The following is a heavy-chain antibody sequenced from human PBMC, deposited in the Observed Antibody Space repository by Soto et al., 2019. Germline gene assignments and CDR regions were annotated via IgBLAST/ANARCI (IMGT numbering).Heavy chain of an antibody. CDR2: INSDGSST. CDR1: GFTFSSYW. Sequence: GGSLRLSCAASGFTFSSYWMHWVRQAPGKGLVWVSRINSDGSSTSYADSVKGRFTISRDNAKNTLYLQMNSLRAEDTAVYYCAIHYYGSGSENYWGQGTLVTSPQ. CDR3: AIHYYGSGSENY. V-gene: IGHV3-74*01. D-gene: IGHD3-10*01. J-gene: IGHJ4*02.